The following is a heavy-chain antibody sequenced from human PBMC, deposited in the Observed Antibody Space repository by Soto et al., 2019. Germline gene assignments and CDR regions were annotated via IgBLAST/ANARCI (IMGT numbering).Heavy chain of an antibody. CDR1: GFTFSSYS. V-gene: IGHV3-48*01. CDR3: ARENPQVWFDP. J-gene: IGHJ5*02. CDR2: ISSSSSTI. Sequence: GGSLRLSCAASGFTFSSYSMNWVRQAPGKGLEWVSYISSSSSTIYYADSVKGRFTISRDNAKNSLYLQMNSLRAEDTAVYYCARENPQVWFDPWGQGTLVTVSS.